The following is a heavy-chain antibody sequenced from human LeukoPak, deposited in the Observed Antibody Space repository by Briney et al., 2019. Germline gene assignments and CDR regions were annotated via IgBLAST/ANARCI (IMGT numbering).Heavy chain of an antibody. CDR3: ARTISARDPYYYYYMDV. D-gene: IGHD2-21*01. V-gene: IGHV3-48*01. CDR1: GFTVSSNY. CDR2: ISSSSSTI. J-gene: IGHJ6*03. Sequence: GGSLRLSCAASGFTVSSNYMSWVRQAPGKGLEWISYISSSSSTIYYADSVKGRFTISRDDAKSSLYLQMNSLRAEDTAVYYCARTISARDPYYYYYMDVWGKGTTVIASS.